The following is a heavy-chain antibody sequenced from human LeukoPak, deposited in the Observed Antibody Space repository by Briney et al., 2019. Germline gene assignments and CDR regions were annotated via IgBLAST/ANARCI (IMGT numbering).Heavy chain of an antibody. J-gene: IGHJ5*02. D-gene: IGHD3-22*01. CDR3: ARAIKYYYDSSGYGWFDP. CDR1: SGSFSEYY. CDR2: INHTGST. V-gene: IGHV4-34*01. Sequence: SETLSLTCAASSGSFSEYYWTWIRQPPGKGLQWIGEINHTGSTNYNPSLKSRVTISVDTSKNQFSLKLSSVTAADTAVYYCARAIKYYYDSSGYGWFDPWGQGTLVTVSS.